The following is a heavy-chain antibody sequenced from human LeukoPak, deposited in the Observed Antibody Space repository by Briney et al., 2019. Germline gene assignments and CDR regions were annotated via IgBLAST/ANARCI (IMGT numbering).Heavy chain of an antibody. CDR3: ARESDLSHYDRTDY. D-gene: IGHD3-22*01. CDR2: IYTSGST. V-gene: IGHV4-61*02. CDR1: GGSISSDNYY. J-gene: IGHJ4*02. Sequence: SETPSLTCTVSGGSISSDNYYWSWIRQPTGKGLEWIGRIYTSGSTNYNPTLRSRVTISADTSKNQLSLKLSSVTAADTAVYYCARESDLSHYDRTDYWGQGTLVTVSS.